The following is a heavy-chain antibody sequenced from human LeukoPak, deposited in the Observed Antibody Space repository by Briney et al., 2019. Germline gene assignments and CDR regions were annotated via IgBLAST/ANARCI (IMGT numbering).Heavy chain of an antibody. D-gene: IGHD3-10*01. V-gene: IGHV3-15*01. CDR1: GFTIDKAW. J-gene: IGHJ4*02. CDR2: IRSRVDGGTS. Sequence: PGGSLRLSCVASGFTIDKAWMTWVRQVPGKGLEWVGRIRSRVDGGTSDYAAPVKGRFTISRDDSKNTMYLQMNSLRAEDTAVYYCAGDQHFTMIRGVNPTFDYWGQGTLVTVSS. CDR3: AGDQHFTMIRGVNPTFDY.